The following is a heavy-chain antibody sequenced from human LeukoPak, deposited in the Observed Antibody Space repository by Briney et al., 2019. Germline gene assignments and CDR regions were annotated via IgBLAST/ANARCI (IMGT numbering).Heavy chain of an antibody. CDR1: GGSISSYY. CDR2: IYYSGST. Sequence: PSETLSLTCTASGGSISSYYWSWIRQPPGKGLEWIGYIYYSGSTNYNPSLESRVTISVDTSKNQFSLKLSSVTAADTAVYYCARQGIVGASDYWGQGTLVTVSS. V-gene: IGHV4-59*08. CDR3: ARQGIVGASDY. D-gene: IGHD1-26*01. J-gene: IGHJ4*02.